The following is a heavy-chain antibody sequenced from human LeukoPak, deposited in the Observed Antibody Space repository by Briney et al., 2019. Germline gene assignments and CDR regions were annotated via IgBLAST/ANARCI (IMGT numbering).Heavy chain of an antibody. Sequence: GGSLRLSCAASGFTFSSYSMNWVRQAPGKGLEWVSYISSSSSTIYYADSVKGRFTISRDNAKNSLYLQMNSLRAEDTAVYYCARVSRGDGYNYYFDYWGQGTLVTVSS. CDR1: GFTFSSYS. J-gene: IGHJ4*02. CDR2: ISSSSSTI. D-gene: IGHD5-12*01. CDR3: ARVSRGDGYNYYFDY. V-gene: IGHV3-48*01.